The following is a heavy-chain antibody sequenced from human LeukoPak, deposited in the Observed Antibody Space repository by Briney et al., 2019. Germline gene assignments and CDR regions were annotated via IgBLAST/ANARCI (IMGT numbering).Heavy chain of an antibody. CDR2: ISSSSSYI. Sequence: GGSLRLSCAASGFTFSSYSMNWVRQAPGKGLEWVSSISSSSSYIYYADSVKGRFTISRDNAKNSLYLQMNSLRAEDTAVYYCARVRLNGDAFDIWGQGTMVTVSS. CDR1: GFTFSSYS. CDR3: ARVRLNGDAFDI. J-gene: IGHJ3*02. V-gene: IGHV3-21*01. D-gene: IGHD5-12*01.